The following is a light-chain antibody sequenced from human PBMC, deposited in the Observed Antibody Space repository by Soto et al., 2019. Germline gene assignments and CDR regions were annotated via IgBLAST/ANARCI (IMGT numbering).Light chain of an antibody. CDR2: AAS. CDR3: HQSYSTPT. J-gene: IGKJ1*01. Sequence: DIQMTQSPSSLSASVGDRVTITCRASQSMSSYLNWDQQKPGKAPKLLIYAASSLQSGVTSRFSGSRSRTDFTLTISSLLPEDFATYFCHQSYSTPTFGQGTKVEIK. CDR1: QSMSSY. V-gene: IGKV1-39*01.